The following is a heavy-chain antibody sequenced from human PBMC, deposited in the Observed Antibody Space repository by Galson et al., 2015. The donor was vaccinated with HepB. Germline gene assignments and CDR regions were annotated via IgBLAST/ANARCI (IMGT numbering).Heavy chain of an antibody. CDR2: INAGNGNT. CDR1: GYTFTSYA. CDR3: ARAMYYYDSSGYYLRGSGDAVDI. J-gene: IGHJ3*02. V-gene: IGHV1-3*01. Sequence: SVKVSCKASGYTFTSYATHWVRQAPGQRLEWMGWINAGNGNTKYSQKFQGRVTITRDTSASTAYMELSSLRSEDTAVYYCARAMYYYDSSGYYLRGSGDAVDIWGQGTMVTVSS. D-gene: IGHD3-22*01.